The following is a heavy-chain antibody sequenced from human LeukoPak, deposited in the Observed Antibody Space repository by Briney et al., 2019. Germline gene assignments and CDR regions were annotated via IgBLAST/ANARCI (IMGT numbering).Heavy chain of an antibody. V-gene: IGHV4-59*08. CDR1: SGSVSSYY. J-gene: IGHJ4*02. CDR3: ARHRGIVGATISSFDY. D-gene: IGHD1-26*01. CDR2: IYYRSSR. Sequence: PSETLSLTCSVSSGSVSSYYWSWIRQPPGKGLEWIGYIYYRSSRQYSPSLENRVTISLDTSRNQFSLTLTSVTAADTAMYYCARHRGIVGATISSFDYWGQGTLVTVSS.